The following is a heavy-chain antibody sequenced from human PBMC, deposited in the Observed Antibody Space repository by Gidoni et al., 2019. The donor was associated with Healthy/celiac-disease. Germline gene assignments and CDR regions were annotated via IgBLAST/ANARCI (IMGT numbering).Heavy chain of an antibody. CDR3: ATFLGGVPWGNY. V-gene: IGHV4-39*01. CDR1: GGSISSSSYY. CDR2: IYYSGST. Sequence: QLQLQESGPGLVKPSETLSLTCTVSGGSISSSSYYWGWLRQPPGKGLEWIGSIYYSGSTYYTPSLKSRVTISVDTSKNQFSLKLSSVTAADTAVYYCATFLGGVPWGNYWGQGTLVTVSS. J-gene: IGHJ4*02. D-gene: IGHD3-16*01.